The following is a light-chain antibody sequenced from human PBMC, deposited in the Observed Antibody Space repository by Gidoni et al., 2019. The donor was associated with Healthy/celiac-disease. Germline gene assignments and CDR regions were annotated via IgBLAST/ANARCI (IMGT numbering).Light chain of an antibody. Sequence: DIQMTQSPSSLSASVGDRVTITCRASQGISNSLAWYQQKPGKAPKLLLYAASRLESGVPSRFSGSRSGTDYTLTISSLQPEDFATYYCQQYYSTHPLTFGGGTKVEIK. CDR2: AAS. CDR3: QQYYSTHPLT. CDR1: QGISNS. J-gene: IGKJ4*02. V-gene: IGKV1-NL1*01.